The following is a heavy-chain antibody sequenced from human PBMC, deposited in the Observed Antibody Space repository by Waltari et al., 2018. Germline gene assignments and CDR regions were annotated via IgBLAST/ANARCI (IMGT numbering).Heavy chain of an antibody. D-gene: IGHD1-26*01. CDR2: IDSGGSDT. J-gene: IGHJ4*02. V-gene: IGHV3-74*01. CDR1: GFTFSTFW. Sequence: EVQLVESGGVLVHPGGSLRLSCAASGFTFSTFWMHGARQAPGKGLVWVSRIDSGGSDTSYAGSVKGRFTISRDNTKNTLYLQMNSLRGEDTGVYYCARDLYDTGSGDYPGRDFWGQGTLVTVAS. CDR3: ARDLYDTGSGDYPGRDF.